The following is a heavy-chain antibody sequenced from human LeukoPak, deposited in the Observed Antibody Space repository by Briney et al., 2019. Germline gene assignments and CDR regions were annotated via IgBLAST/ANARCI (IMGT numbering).Heavy chain of an antibody. Sequence: GGSLRLSCAASGFTFSNYAMNWVRQPPGKGLEWVSAISSSGVSTYYADSVKGRFTISRDNSKNTLYLQMNSLRAEDTAVYYCAKAPANYVDTAMGTFDYWGQGTLVTVSS. V-gene: IGHV3-23*01. CDR1: GFTFSNYA. J-gene: IGHJ4*02. CDR3: AKAPANYVDTAMGTFDY. CDR2: ISSSGVST. D-gene: IGHD5-18*01.